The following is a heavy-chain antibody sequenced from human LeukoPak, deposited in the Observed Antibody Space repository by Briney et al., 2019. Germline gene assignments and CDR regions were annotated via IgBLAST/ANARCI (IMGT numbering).Heavy chain of an antibody. Sequence: ASVKVSCKASAYTFTAYYIHWLRQAPGQGLDWMGWINPISGVTYYAQDFRGRVTLTHDTSLTTAYMELSGLTSGDTALYFCARPSDILGGGFYAFDVWGQGTLVTVSS. J-gene: IGHJ4*02. V-gene: IGHV1-2*02. CDR1: AYTFTAYY. D-gene: IGHD3-22*01. CDR3: ARPSDILGGGFYAFDV. CDR2: INPISGVT.